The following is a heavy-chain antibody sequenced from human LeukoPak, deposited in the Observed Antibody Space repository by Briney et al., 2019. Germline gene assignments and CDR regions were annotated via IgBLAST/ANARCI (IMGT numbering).Heavy chain of an antibody. V-gene: IGHV3-30*03. D-gene: IGHD5-12*01. CDR1: GFTFSSYG. CDR3: ARGNGYRAAGVRGDY. J-gene: IGHJ4*02. Sequence: PGRSLRLSCAASGFTFSSYGMHWVRQAPGKGLEWVAVISYDGSNKYYANSVKGRFTISRDNSKNTLYLQMNSLRAEDTAVYYCARGNGYRAAGVRGDYWGQGTLVTVSS. CDR2: ISYDGSNK.